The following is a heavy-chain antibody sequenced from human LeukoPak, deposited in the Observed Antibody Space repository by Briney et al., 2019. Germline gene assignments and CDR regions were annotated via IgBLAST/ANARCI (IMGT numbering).Heavy chain of an antibody. D-gene: IGHD6-6*01. CDR2: IWYDGSNK. CDR3: ARSSIAARPFYMDV. V-gene: IGHV3-33*01. J-gene: IGHJ6*03. Sequence: GGSLRLSCAASGFTFSSYGMHWVRQAPGKGLEWVAVIWYDGSNKYYADSVKGRFTISRDNSKNTLYLQMNSLRAEDTAVYYCARSSIAARPFYMDVWGKGTTVTVSS. CDR1: GFTFSSYG.